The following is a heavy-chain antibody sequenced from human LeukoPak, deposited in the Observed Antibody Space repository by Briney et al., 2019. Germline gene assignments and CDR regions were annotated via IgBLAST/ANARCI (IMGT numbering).Heavy chain of an antibody. CDR2: ISTSGNTI. CDR1: GFTFSIYE. V-gene: IGHV3-48*03. D-gene: IGHD1-1*01. Sequence: GGSLRLSCAASGFTFSIYEMSWVRQAPGKGLEWLSHISTSGNTIHYANSVEGRFTISRDDAKNSLYLQMNSLRVEDTALYFCARDATTAVGWVYMDVWGKGTTVTISS. J-gene: IGHJ6*03. CDR3: ARDATTAVGWVYMDV.